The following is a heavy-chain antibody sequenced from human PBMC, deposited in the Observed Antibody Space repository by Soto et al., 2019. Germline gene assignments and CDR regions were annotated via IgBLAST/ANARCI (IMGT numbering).Heavy chain of an antibody. Sequence: GASVKVSCKASGYTFTSYDINWVRQATGQGLEWMGWMNPNSGNTGYAQKFQGRVTMTRNTSISTAYMELSSLRSEDTAVYYCARGFYCGGDCSLGNYYYGMDVWGQGTTVTVSS. J-gene: IGHJ6*02. V-gene: IGHV1-8*01. CDR2: MNPNSGNT. CDR1: GYTFTSYD. D-gene: IGHD2-21*02. CDR3: ARGFYCGGDCSLGNYYYGMDV.